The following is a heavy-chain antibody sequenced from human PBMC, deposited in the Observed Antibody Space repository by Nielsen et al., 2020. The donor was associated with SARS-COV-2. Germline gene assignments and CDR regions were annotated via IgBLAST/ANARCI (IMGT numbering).Heavy chain of an antibody. CDR3: AKDWTAIVVVPSGGVDY. J-gene: IGHJ4*02. CDR1: GFTFSTYG. Sequence: GESLKISCAASGFTFSTYGMHWVRQAPGKGLEWVAAISYDGSNKYYVDSVKGRFTISGDNSKNTLYLQMSSLREEDTAVYYCAKDWTAIVVVPSGGVDYWGQGTRVTVSS. D-gene: IGHD2-15*01. V-gene: IGHV3-30*18. CDR2: ISYDGSNK.